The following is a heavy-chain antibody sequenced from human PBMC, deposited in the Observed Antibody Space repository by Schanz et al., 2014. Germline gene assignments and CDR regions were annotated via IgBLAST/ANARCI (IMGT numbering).Heavy chain of an antibody. V-gene: IGHV3-23*01. CDR2: ISASGGDT. J-gene: IGHJ4*02. D-gene: IGHD6-13*01. Sequence: DVHLLESGGGLVQPGGSLRLSCAASEFTFSTDAMSWVRQAPGKGLEWLSVISASGGDTYYADSVKGRFTISRDNSKNTLYLQMSSLRAEDTAVYYCAKSQGSSFDSWGQGTLXTVSS. CDR3: AKSQGSSFDS. CDR1: EFTFSTDA.